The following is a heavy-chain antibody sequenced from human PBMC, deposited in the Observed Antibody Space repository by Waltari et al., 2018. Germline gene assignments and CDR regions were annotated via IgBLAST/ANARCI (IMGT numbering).Heavy chain of an antibody. J-gene: IGHJ4*02. D-gene: IGHD6-6*01. V-gene: IGHV4-34*01. CDR2: INHSGST. CDR3: ASRRLVRRQLVHFDY. Sequence: QVQLQQWGAGLLKPSETLSLTCAVYGGSFSGYYWSWIRQPPGKGLEWIGEINHSGSTNYNPSLKSRVTISVDTSKNQFSLKLSSVTAADTAVYYCASRRLVRRQLVHFDYWGQGTLVTVSS. CDR1: GGSFSGYY.